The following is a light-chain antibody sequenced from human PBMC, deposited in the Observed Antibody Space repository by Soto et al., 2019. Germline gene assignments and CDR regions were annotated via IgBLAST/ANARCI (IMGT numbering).Light chain of an antibody. CDR3: QQYYSIPPT. J-gene: IGKJ4*01. Sequence: DIVMTQSPDSLAVSLGERATINCKSSQSFLNSSNNKNYLAWYQQKPGQPPKLLIYWASTRESGVPDRFSGSGSGTDFTLTISSLQAEDVAVYYCQQYYSIPPTFGGGTKVDI. CDR2: WAS. CDR1: QSFLNSSNNKNY. V-gene: IGKV4-1*01.